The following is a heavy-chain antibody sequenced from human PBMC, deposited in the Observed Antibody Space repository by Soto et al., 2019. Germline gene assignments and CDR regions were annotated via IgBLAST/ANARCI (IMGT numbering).Heavy chain of an antibody. Sequence: ASVKVSCKAPRDTFTSYYINWVRQAPGQGLEWIGVINPHGGSTVYAQKFQGRVTMTRDTSASTVYMELSSLRSEDTAVYYCARSSGGNFGIIIAGTNWFAPWGQWTLVTVSS. CDR1: RDTFTSYY. D-gene: IGHD1-26*01. J-gene: IGHJ5*02. CDR2: INPHGGST. CDR3: ARSSGGNFGIIIAGTNWFAP. V-gene: IGHV1-46*01.